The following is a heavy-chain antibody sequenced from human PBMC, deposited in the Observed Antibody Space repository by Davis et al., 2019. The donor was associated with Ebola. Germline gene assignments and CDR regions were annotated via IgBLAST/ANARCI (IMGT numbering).Heavy chain of an antibody. CDR2: ISYDGSNE. J-gene: IGHJ4*02. CDR3: ASFDY. CDR1: GFTFSSYG. V-gene: IGHV3-30*03. Sequence: GESLKISCAASGFTFSSYGMHWVRQAPGKGLEWVAVISYDGSNEYYADSVKGRFTISRDNSKNTLYLQMNSLRAEDTAVYYCASFDYWGQGTLVTVSS.